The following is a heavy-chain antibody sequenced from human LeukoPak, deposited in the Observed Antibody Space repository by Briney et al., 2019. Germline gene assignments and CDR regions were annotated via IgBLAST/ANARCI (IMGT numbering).Heavy chain of an antibody. CDR3: ARSRSSSWYFYYYYYMDV. V-gene: IGHV1-8*01. D-gene: IGHD6-13*01. Sequence: VASVKVSCKASGYTFTSYDINWVRQATGQGLEWMGWMNPNSGSTGYAQKFQGRVTMTRNTSISTAYMELSSLRSEDTAVYYCARSRSSSWYFYYYYYMDVWGKGTTVTVSS. CDR1: GYTFTSYD. J-gene: IGHJ6*03. CDR2: MNPNSGST.